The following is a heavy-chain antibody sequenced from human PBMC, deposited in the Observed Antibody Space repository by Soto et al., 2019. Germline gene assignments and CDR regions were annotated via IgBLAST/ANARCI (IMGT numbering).Heavy chain of an antibody. Sequence: QVRLVESGGGVVQPGGSLRLSCATSGFRLSSYAMHWVRQAPGKGLEWVALMSYDESKKYYADPVKGRFTISRDTSKNTLVLEMNNLRVEDTAVYYCAKDRRDGDFMHILVVDFWGQGALVTVSS. V-gene: IGHV3-30*18. D-gene: IGHD2-15*01. CDR1: GFRLSSYA. CDR2: MSYDESKK. CDR3: AKDRRDGDFMHILVVDF. J-gene: IGHJ4*02.